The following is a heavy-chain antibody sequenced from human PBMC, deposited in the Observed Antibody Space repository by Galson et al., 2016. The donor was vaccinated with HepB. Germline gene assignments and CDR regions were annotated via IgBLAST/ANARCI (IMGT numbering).Heavy chain of an antibody. V-gene: IGHV3-11*06. Sequence: LRLSCAASGFTFSDHYMSWVRQAPGKGLEWVSYISPTSSDTKYADSVKGRFTISRDNAKNSLYLQMNSLRAEDTAVYYCMVVELGWGQGTLVSVSS. J-gene: IGHJ4*02. CDR2: ISPTSSDT. CDR3: MVVELG. CDR1: GFTFSDHY. D-gene: IGHD2-21*01.